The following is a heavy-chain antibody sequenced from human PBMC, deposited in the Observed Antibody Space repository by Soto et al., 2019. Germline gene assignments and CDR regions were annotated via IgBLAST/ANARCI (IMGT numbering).Heavy chain of an antibody. CDR1: GYTFTSYG. Sequence: ASVKVSCKASGYTFTSYGISWVRQAPGQGLEWMGWISAYNGNTNYAQKLQGRVTMTTDTSTSTAYMELRSLRSDDTAVYYSARVKGSGYPHWCDPWGQGTLVTVSS. CDR2: ISAYNGNT. J-gene: IGHJ5*02. V-gene: IGHV1-18*01. CDR3: ARVKGSGYPHWCDP. D-gene: IGHD3-22*01.